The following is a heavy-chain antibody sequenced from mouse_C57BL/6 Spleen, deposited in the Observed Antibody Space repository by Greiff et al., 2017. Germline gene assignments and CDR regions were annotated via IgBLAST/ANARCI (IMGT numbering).Heavy chain of an antibody. J-gene: IGHJ1*03. D-gene: IGHD2-2*01. CDR3: ERQAYGNDGYFDV. Sequence: DVQLVESGGGLVQPGESLKLSCESNEYEFPSHDMSWVRKTPEKRLELVAAINSDGGSTYYPDTMERRFIISRDNTKKTLYLQMSRLRSENTALYSFERQAYGNDGYFDVWGTGTTVTVSS. CDR1: EYEFPSHD. CDR2: INSDGGST. V-gene: IGHV5-2*01.